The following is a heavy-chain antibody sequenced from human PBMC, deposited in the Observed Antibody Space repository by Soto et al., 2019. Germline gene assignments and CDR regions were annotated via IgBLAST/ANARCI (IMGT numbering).Heavy chain of an antibody. CDR3: ANRPRYYNRDV. J-gene: IGHJ6*02. V-gene: IGHV3-23*01. CDR1: GFTFANYD. Sequence: GGSLRPSCAASGFTFANYDMNWVRQSPGEGLEWVSGISGSGGRTYYADSVQGRFSISRDSSKNPRYLQINSLRAEDTAVYYCANRPRYYNRDVWGQGTTVTVSS. CDR2: ISGSGGRT.